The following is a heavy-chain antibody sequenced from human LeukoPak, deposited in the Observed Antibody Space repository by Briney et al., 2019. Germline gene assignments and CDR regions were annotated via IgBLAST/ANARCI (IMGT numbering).Heavy chain of an antibody. CDR2: ISGVGGRT. D-gene: IGHD3-16*01. J-gene: IGHJ4*02. CDR1: GFTFDDYA. V-gene: IGHV3-43*02. CDR3: ANLRVWGSYGLTRPFDN. Sequence: GGSLRLSCAAPGFTFDDYAMHWVRQAPGKGLEWVSLISGVGGRTYYADSVKGRLTISRDNSKNSLFLQMNSLRAEDTALYYCANLRVWGSYGLTRPFDNWGQGILVTVSS.